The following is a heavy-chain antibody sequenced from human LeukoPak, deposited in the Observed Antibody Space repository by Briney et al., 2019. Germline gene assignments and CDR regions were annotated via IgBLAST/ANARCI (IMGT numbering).Heavy chain of an antibody. CDR2: ISYDGSSK. D-gene: IGHD1-26*01. V-gene: IGHV3-30*04. CDR3: AKYSGSYYFDPTYDY. J-gene: IGHJ4*02. CDR1: GFTFSTYA. Sequence: GGSLRLSCAASGFTFSTYAMHWVRQAPGKGLEWVAVISYDGSSKYYADSVKGRFTISRDNSKNTLYLQMNSLRAEDTAVYYCAKYSGSYYFDPTYDYWGQGTLVTVSS.